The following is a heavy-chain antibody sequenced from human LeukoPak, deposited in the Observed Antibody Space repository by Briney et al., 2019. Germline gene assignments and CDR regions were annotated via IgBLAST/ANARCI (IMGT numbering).Heavy chain of an antibody. CDR1: AFTFGSNW. D-gene: IGHD2-21*02. Sequence: GGSLRLSCVISAFTFGSNWMSWVRQAPGKGLEWVANINPDGSVKYYVDSVEGRFTISRDNAKNSLYLQMSSLRVEDTAVYYCTSWGDATAEYFQRWGQGTLVTVSS. V-gene: IGHV3-7*01. J-gene: IGHJ1*01. CDR3: TSWGDATAEYFQR. CDR2: INPDGSVK.